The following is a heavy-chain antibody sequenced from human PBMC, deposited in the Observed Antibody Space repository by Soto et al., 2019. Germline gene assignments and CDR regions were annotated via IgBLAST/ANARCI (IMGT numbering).Heavy chain of an antibody. D-gene: IGHD3-22*01. Sequence: QVQLVQSGAEVKKPGSSVKVSCKASGGTFSSYAISWVRQAPGHGLEWMGGIIPIFGTANYAQKFQGRVTITADESTSTAYMELSSLRSEDTAVYYCSRAPAYYDSSGYYPFDYWGQGTLVTVSS. CDR3: SRAPAYYDSSGYYPFDY. CDR1: GGTFSSYA. J-gene: IGHJ4*02. CDR2: IIPIFGTA. V-gene: IGHV1-69*01.